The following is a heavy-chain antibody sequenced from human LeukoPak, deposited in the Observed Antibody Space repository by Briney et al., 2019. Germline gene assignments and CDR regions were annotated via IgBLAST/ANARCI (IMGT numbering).Heavy chain of an antibody. CDR2: IDWDDDK. Sequence: KESGPALVKPTQTLTLTCTFSRFSLSTSGMRVSWIRQPPGKALEWLARIDWDDDKFYSTSLKTRLTISKDTSKNQVVLTMTNMDPVDTATYYCAPTNRGSGSINWFDPWGQGTLVTVSS. CDR1: RFSLSTSGMR. D-gene: IGHD3-10*01. J-gene: IGHJ5*02. CDR3: APTNRGSGSINWFDP. V-gene: IGHV2-70*04.